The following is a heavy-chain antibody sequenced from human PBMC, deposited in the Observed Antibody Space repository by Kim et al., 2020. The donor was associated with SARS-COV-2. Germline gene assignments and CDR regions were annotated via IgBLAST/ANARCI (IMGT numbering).Heavy chain of an antibody. CDR3: ASGPSWGDSSGWPPPRY. Sequence: GGSLRLSCAASGFTFSDYYMSWIRQAPGKGLEWVSYISSSSSYTNYADSVKGRFTISRDNAKNSLYLQMNSLRAEDTAVYYCASGPSWGDSSGWPPPRYWGQGTLVTVSS. V-gene: IGHV3-11*06. J-gene: IGHJ4*02. D-gene: IGHD6-19*01. CDR2: ISSSSSYT. CDR1: GFTFSDYY.